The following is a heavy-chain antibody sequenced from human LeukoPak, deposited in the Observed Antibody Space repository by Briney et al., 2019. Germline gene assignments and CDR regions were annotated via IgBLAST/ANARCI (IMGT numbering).Heavy chain of an antibody. D-gene: IGHD1-26*01. Sequence: PGGSLRLSCTTSVFPFSRYSMNWVRQAPGKGLEWVSYITSSGDTIYYADSVKGRFTISRDNAKNSLYLRMNSLGAEDTAVYYCARGNSGSHAGYYYYYMDVWGKGTTVTVSS. V-gene: IGHV3-48*04. CDR2: ITSSGDTI. CDR1: VFPFSRYS. J-gene: IGHJ6*03. CDR3: ARGNSGSHAGYYYYYMDV.